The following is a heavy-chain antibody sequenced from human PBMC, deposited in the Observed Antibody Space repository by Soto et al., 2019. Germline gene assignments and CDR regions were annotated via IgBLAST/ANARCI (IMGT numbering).Heavy chain of an antibody. CDR2: INGYTGYT. V-gene: IGHV1-18*01. D-gene: IGHD1-20*01. J-gene: IGHJ5*02. CDR3: ERERGYNWAPQRPGGGDWFDP. Sequence: QVQLVQSGAEVKKPGASVKVSCKTSGYIFISFGISWVRQAPGQGLEWMGWINGYTGYTKYAQNFQGRVTMTTDGSTSTAYMELRSLGSVDTAVYYCERERGYNWAPQRPGGGDWFDPWGQGTLVTVSS. CDR1: GYIFISFG.